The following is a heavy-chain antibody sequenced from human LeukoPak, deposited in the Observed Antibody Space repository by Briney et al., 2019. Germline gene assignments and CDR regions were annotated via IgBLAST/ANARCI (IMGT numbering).Heavy chain of an antibody. V-gene: IGHV3-23*01. CDR1: GFTFSSYA. D-gene: IGHD4-23*01. CDR3: ARVVYGGNFDFDY. Sequence: GGSLRLSCAASGFTFSSYAMSWVRQAPGKGLEWVSAISGSGGSTYYADSVKGRFTIYRDNSKNTMYLQMNTLGAEDTTVYYCARVVYGGNFDFDYWGQGTLVTVSS. J-gene: IGHJ4*02. CDR2: ISGSGGST.